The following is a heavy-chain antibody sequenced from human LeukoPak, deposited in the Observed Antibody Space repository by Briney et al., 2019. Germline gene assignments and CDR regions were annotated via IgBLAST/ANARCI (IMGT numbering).Heavy chain of an antibody. CDR1: GGSISSHY. J-gene: IGHJ5*02. Sequence: PSETLSLTCTVSGGSISSHYWSWTRQPPGKGLEWIGYIYYSGSTNYNPSLKSRVTISVDTSKNQFSLKLSSVTAADTAVYYCARCQQLYDFWFDPWGQGTLVTVSS. V-gene: IGHV4-59*11. CDR2: IYYSGST. CDR3: ARCQQLYDFWFDP. D-gene: IGHD6-13*01.